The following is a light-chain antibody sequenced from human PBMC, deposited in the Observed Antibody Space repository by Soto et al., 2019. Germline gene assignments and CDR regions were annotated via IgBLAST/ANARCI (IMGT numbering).Light chain of an antibody. J-gene: IGLJ2*01. CDR1: RSNIGAGYD. CDR2: VNN. Sequence: QAVVTQPPSVSGAPGQRVTISCTGSRSNIGAGYDVQWYQQLPGTAPKLLIYVNNNRPSGVPDRFSGSKSGTSASLAITGLQAEDEADYYCQSYDSSLSVVVFGGGTQLTVL. CDR3: QSYDSSLSVVV. V-gene: IGLV1-40*01.